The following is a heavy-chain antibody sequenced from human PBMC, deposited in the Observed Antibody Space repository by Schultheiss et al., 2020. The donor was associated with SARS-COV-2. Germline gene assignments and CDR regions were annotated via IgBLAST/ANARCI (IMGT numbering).Heavy chain of an antibody. CDR2: IKQDGSEK. V-gene: IGHV3-7*01. CDR1: GFTFSSYW. J-gene: IGHJ2*01. D-gene: IGHD6-6*01. Sequence: GGSLRLSCAASGFTFSSYWMFWVRQAPGKGLEWVAKIKQDGSEKYYVDSVKGRFTISRDNSKNTLDLQMNSLRAEDTAVYYCARDSYSSSSDWYFDLWGRGTLVTVSS. CDR3: ARDSYSSSSDWYFDL.